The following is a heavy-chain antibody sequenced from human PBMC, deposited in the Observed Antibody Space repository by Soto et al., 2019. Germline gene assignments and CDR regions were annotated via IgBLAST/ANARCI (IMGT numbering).Heavy chain of an antibody. V-gene: IGHV3-21*06. Sequence: EVQLVESGGGLVKPGGSLRLSCAASGFTFSSYSMNWVRQAPGKGLEWVSSISSSSSYIYYADSVKGRFTISRDNGKNSLYLQMNSLRAEDTAVYYCARDIVVVPAAKGYYYYYGMDVWGQGTTVTVSS. J-gene: IGHJ6*02. CDR3: ARDIVVVPAAKGYYYYYGMDV. CDR1: GFTFSSYS. D-gene: IGHD2-2*01. CDR2: ISSSSSYI.